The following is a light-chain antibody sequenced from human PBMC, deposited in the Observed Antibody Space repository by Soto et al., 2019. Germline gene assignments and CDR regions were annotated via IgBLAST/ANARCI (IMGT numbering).Light chain of an antibody. V-gene: IGLV2-14*01. CDR3: SSYTSSSTDVL. J-gene: IGLJ2*01. CDR2: EVS. CDR1: TYDVGGYNY. Sequence: QSVLTQPASVSGSPGQSITISCTGTTYDVGGYNYVSWYQQHPGKAPKLMIYEVSNRPSGVSNLFSGYKSGNTASLTISGLQAEDEADYYCSSYTSSSTDVLFGGGTKLTVL.